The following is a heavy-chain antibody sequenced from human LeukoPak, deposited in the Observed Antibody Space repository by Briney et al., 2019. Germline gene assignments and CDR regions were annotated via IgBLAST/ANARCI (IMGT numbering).Heavy chain of an antibody. CDR1: GFTFSRYG. D-gene: IGHD3-16*01. Sequence: GGSLRLSCAASGFTFSRYGMSWVRQAPGKGLEWVSAISGCGGSSTYYINSVKGRFTISRDNSKNTLYLQMNSLRAEDTAVYYCAKGDYYYYYMDVWGKGTTVTVSS. CDR2: ISGCGGSST. V-gene: IGHV3-23*01. J-gene: IGHJ6*03. CDR3: AKGDYYYYYMDV.